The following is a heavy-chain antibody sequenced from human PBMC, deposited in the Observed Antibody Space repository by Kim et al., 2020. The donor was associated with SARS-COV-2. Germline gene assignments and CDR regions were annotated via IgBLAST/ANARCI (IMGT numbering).Heavy chain of an antibody. D-gene: IGHD1-26*01. V-gene: IGHV3-23*01. CDR2: ISPNGAQT. Sequence: GGSLRLSCAASGFSFSTFEMSWGRQAPGKGLEWVPTISPNGAQTHYADSVKGRFTISRDNSQNTLYLQMNSLRVEDTATYFCAKGSLFDWWGQGTLVTVSS. J-gene: IGHJ4*02. CDR3: AKGSLFDW. CDR1: GFSFSTFE.